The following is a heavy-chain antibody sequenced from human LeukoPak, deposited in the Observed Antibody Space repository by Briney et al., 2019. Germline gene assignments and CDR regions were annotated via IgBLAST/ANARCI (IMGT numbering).Heavy chain of an antibody. J-gene: IGHJ4*02. CDR3: ARGALYYDILTGYYNGMPDFDY. V-gene: IGHV4-38-2*02. CDR2: IYHSGST. D-gene: IGHD3-9*01. CDR1: GYSISSGYY. Sequence: SETLSLACTVSGYSISSGYYWGWIRQPPGKGLEWIGSIYHSGSTYYNPSLKSRVTISVDTPKNQFSLKLSSVTAADTAVYYCARGALYYDILTGYYNGMPDFDYWGQGTLVTVSS.